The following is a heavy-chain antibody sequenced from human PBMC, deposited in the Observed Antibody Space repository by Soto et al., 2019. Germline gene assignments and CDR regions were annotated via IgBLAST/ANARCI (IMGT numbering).Heavy chain of an antibody. Sequence: SETLSLTCTVSGGSISSDSYYWGWIRQSPEKGLEWIASISYSGSTYYNPTLKSRLIMSVDTSKNQFSLKLTSVTAADTAVYYCARDKITGLFDYWGQGTLVTVSS. J-gene: IGHJ4*02. D-gene: IGHD2-8*02. CDR3: ARDKITGLFDY. CDR2: ISYSGST. CDR1: GGSISSDSYY. V-gene: IGHV4-39*02.